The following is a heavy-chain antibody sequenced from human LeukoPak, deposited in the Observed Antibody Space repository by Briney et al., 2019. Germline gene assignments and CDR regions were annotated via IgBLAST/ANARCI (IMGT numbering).Heavy chain of an antibody. CDR3: ARGLLYKDAFDI. Sequence: KPGGSLRLSCAASGFTFSSYSMNWVRQAPGKGLEWVSSISSSSSYIYYADSVKGRFTISRDNAKNTLYLQMDSLRAEDTAVFYCARGLLYKDAFDIWGQGTMVTVSS. CDR1: GFTFSSYS. CDR2: ISSSSSYI. J-gene: IGHJ3*02. D-gene: IGHD3-16*01. V-gene: IGHV3-21*01.